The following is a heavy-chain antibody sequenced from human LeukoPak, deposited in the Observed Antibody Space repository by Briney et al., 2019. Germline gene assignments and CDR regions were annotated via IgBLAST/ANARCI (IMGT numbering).Heavy chain of an antibody. CDR1: GYTFTSYG. V-gene: IGHV1-18*01. CDR3: ARDHYYDSSGYYGFDY. J-gene: IGHJ4*02. D-gene: IGHD3-22*01. Sequence: ASVKVSCKASGYTFTSYGISWARQAPGQGLEWMGWISAYNGNTNYAQKLQGRVTMTTDTSTSTAYMELRSLRSDDTAVYYCARDHYYDSSGYYGFDYWGQGTLVTVSS. CDR2: ISAYNGNT.